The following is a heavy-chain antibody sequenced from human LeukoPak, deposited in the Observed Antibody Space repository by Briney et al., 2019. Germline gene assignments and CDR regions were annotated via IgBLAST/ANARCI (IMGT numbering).Heavy chain of an antibody. V-gene: IGHV1-8*03. CDR3: ARGAPADYGGNQEYFQH. Sequence: ASVKVCCKASGYTFTSYDINWVRQATGQGLEWMGWMNPNSGNTGYAQKFQGRVTITRNTSISTAYMELSSLRSEDTAVYYCARGAPADYGGNQEYFQHWGQGTLVTVSS. D-gene: IGHD4-23*01. J-gene: IGHJ1*01. CDR1: GYTFTSYD. CDR2: MNPNSGNT.